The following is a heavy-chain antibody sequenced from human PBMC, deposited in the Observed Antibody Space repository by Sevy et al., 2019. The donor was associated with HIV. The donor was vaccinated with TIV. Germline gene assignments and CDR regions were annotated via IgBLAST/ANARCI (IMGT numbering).Heavy chain of an antibody. CDR2: INSDGKIK. J-gene: IGHJ4*02. CDR3: VRGSTGTFGH. Sequence: GGSLRLSCAASGFTLSIYWMHWVRQVPGKGLVWVSHINSDGKIKRDADSVEGRFTISRDNAEKTVYLQMNSLRADDTAVYYCVRGSTGTFGHWGQGTLVTVSS. V-gene: IGHV3-74*01. CDR1: GFTLSIYW. D-gene: IGHD3-9*01.